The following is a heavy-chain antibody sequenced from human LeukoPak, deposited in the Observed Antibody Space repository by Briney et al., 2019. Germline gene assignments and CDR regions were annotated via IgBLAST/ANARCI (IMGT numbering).Heavy chain of an antibody. D-gene: IGHD2-21*01. CDR3: ARDSDRGAYDY. CDR2: IKQDGSEK. J-gene: IGHJ4*02. V-gene: IGHV3-7*01. Sequence: PGGSLRLSCAASGFTFSMHRISWVRQAPGKGLEWVANIKQDGSEKYYVDSVKGRFTISRDNAKNSLYLQMNSLRAEDTAVYYCARDSDRGAYDYWRQGTLVTVSS. CDR1: GFTFSMHR.